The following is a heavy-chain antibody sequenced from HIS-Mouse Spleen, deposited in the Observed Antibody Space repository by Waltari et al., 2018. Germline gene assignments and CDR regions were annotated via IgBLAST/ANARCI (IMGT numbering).Heavy chain of an antibody. CDR2: SYSGGST. CDR1: GFTVSSNY. Sequence: EVQLVESGGGFIQPGGSLSLSCAASGFTVSSNYMSWVRQAPGKGLEWVSVSYSGGSTYYADSVKGRFTISRDNSKNTLYLQMNSLRAEDTAVYYCAGGVGSSWYYFDYWGQGTLVTVSS. J-gene: IGHJ4*02. V-gene: IGHV3-53*01. CDR3: AGGVGSSWYYFDY. D-gene: IGHD6-13*01.